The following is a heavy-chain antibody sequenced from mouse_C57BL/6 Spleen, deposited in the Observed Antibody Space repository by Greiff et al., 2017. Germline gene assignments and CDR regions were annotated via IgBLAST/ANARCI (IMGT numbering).Heavy chain of an antibody. CDR1: GYTFTSYW. CDR3: ARGGITTVVAGDY. D-gene: IGHD1-1*01. J-gene: IGHJ2*01. CDR2: IHPNSGST. Sequence: QVQLQQPGAVLVKPGASVKLSCKASGYTFTSYWMHWVKQRPGQGLEWIGMIHPNSGSTNYNEKFKSKATLTVDKSSSTAYMQLSSLTSEDSAVYYCARGGITTVVAGDYWGQGTTLTVSS. V-gene: IGHV1-64*01.